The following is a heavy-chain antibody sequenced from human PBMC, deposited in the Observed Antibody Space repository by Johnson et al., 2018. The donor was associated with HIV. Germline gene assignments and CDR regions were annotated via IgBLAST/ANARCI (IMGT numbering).Heavy chain of an antibody. CDR2: ISSSGSSI. Sequence: QMLLVESGGGLVKPGGSLRLSCAASGFTFSDYYMSWIRQAPGKGLEWVSYISSSGSSIYYADSVKGRFTISRDNAKNSRYLQMNRLRAEDPAVYYCAEGNIGLMVRCAFDIWGQETMVTVSS. CDR3: AEGNIGLMVRCAFDI. D-gene: IGHD2-8*01. V-gene: IGHV3-11*04. J-gene: IGHJ3*02. CDR1: GFTFSDYY.